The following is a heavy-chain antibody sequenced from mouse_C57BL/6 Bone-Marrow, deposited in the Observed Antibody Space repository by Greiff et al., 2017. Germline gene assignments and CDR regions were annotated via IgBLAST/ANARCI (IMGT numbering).Heavy chain of an antibody. Sequence: LVESGAELARPGASVKLSCKASGYTFTSYGISWVKQRTGQGLEWIGEIYPRSGNTYYNEKFKGKATLTADKSSSTAYMELRSLTSEDSAVYFCARGYDYDGFAYWGQGTLVTVSA. D-gene: IGHD2-4*01. V-gene: IGHV1-81*01. CDR2: IYPRSGNT. J-gene: IGHJ3*01. CDR1: GYTFTSYG. CDR3: ARGYDYDGFAY.